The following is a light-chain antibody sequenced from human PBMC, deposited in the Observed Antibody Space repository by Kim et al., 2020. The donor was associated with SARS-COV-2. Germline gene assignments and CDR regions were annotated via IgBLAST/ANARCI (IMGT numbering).Light chain of an antibody. V-gene: IGKV3-11*01. CDR1: QSISTY. CDR3: QQRSNWPLT. Sequence: EIVLTQSPATLSLSPGERATLSCRASQSISTYLAWYQQKPGQTPSLLIYDVSNRATGSPARFSGSGSGTDFTLTISSLEPEDFAVYYCQQRSNWPLTFGGGTRLEI. CDR2: DVS. J-gene: IGKJ4*01.